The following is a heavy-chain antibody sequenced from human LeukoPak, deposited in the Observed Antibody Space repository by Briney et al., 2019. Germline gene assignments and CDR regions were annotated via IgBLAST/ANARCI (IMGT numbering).Heavy chain of an antibody. Sequence: SETLSLTCTVYGGSCDDYYCTWIRQPSGKGLEWIGEIHPSGTFYYNSSLRSRATISIDTSKTQFSLRLTSVTAADTAFYYCARGRDRSKAGDHWGQGTLVTVSS. CDR3: ARGRDRSKAGDH. CDR2: IHPSGTF. D-gene: IGHD5-24*01. V-gene: IGHV4-34*01. CDR1: GGSCDDYY. J-gene: IGHJ4*02.